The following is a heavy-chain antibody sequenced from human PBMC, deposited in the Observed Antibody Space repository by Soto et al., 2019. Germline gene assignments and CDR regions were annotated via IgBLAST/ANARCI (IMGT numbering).Heavy chain of an antibody. Sequence: QLQLQESGPGLVKPSETLSLTCTVSGGSISSSSYYWGWIRQPPGKGLEWIGSIYYSGSTYYNPPLKVRVSISLDTSKNLCSLKLSSVTAADTAVYYCARPNFRSGYRIFDYWGQGTLVTVSS. J-gene: IGHJ4*02. CDR3: ARPNFRSGYRIFDY. V-gene: IGHV4-39*01. CDR2: IYYSGST. CDR1: GGSISSSSYY. D-gene: IGHD3-22*01.